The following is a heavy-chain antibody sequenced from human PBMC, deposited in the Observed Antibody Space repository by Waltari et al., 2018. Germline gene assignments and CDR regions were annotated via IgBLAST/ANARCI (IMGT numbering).Heavy chain of an antibody. V-gene: IGHV3-74*01. CDR3: ARKGGRGYPYGPFYYDF. CDR1: GFTFGDYW. Sequence: EVQLVESGGGLIQPGGSLRLSCAASGFTFGDYWMHWVRQGPGKGLGWIARINIEVGFISYADSVKGRFTISRDNAKNTVSLQLNSLRVDDTGVYYCARKGGRGYPYGPFYYDFWGQGTLVTVSS. J-gene: IGHJ4*02. D-gene: IGHD5-18*01. CDR2: INIEVGFI.